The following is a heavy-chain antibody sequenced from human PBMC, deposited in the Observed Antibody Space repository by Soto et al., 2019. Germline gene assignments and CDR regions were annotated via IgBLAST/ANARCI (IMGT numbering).Heavy chain of an antibody. CDR1: GFTFSSYG. CDR3: ANTHDGDCYSCYYNGMDV. CDR2: ISYDGSNK. Sequence: QVPLVESGGGVVQPGRSLRLSCAASGFTFSSYGMHWVRQAPGKGLEWVAVISYDGSNKYYADSVKGRFTISRDNSKNTLYLQMNSLRAEDTAVYYCANTHDGDCYSCYYNGMDVWGQGTTVTVSS. D-gene: IGHD2-21*02. V-gene: IGHV3-30*18. J-gene: IGHJ6*02.